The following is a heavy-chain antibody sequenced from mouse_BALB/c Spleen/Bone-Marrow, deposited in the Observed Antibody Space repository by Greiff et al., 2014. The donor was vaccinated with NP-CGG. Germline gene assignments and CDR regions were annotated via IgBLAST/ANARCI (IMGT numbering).Heavy chain of an antibody. CDR3: ARHQRYYAMDY. CDR1: GFTFSSYG. Sequence: EVMLVESGGDLVKPGGSLKLSCAASGFTFSSYGMSWGRQTPDKRLEWVATISSGGSNTYYPDSVKGRFTISRDNAKNTLYLQMSSLKSEDTAMYYCARHQRYYAMDYWGQGTSATVSS. V-gene: IGHV5-6*01. CDR2: ISSGGSNT. J-gene: IGHJ4*01.